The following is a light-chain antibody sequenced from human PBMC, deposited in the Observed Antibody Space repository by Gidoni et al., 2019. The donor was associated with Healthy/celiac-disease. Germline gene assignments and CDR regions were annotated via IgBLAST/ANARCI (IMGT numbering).Light chain of an antibody. V-gene: IGLV2-11*01. CDR3: CSYSGTYSFDVV. Sequence: QSALTQPRSVSGSPGQSVTIPCTGTSSDVGDYNYVSWYQHHPAEAPKLMIYDVSKRPSGVPDRFSGSKSGNTASLTISGLQAEDEADYYCCSYSGTYSFDVVFGGGTKVTVL. CDR1: SSDVGDYNY. J-gene: IGLJ2*01. CDR2: DVS.